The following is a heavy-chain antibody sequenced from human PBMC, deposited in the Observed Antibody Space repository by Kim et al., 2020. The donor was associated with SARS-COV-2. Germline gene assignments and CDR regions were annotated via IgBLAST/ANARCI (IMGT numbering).Heavy chain of an antibody. CDR1: GFTFSSYS. V-gene: IGHV3-48*02. D-gene: IGHD3-16*01. CDR3: ARDPARVTFGGVMGDYYYGMDV. CDR2: ISSSSSTI. Sequence: GGSLRLSCAASGFTFSSYSMNWVRQAPGKGLEWVSYISSSSSTIYYADSVKGRFTISRDNAKNSLYLQMNSLRDEDTAVYYCARDPARVTFGGVMGDYYYGMDVWGQGTTVTVSS. J-gene: IGHJ6*02.